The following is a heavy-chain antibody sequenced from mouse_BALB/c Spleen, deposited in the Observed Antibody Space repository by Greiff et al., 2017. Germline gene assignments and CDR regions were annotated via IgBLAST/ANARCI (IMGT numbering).Heavy chain of an antibody. CDR1: GYSITSDYA. Sequence: EVKLEESGPGLVKPSQSLSLTCTVTGYSITSDYAWNWIRQFPGNKLEWMGYISYSGSTSYNPSLKSLISITRDTSKNQFFLQLNSVTTEDTATYYCARSRGIYAMDYWGQGTSVTVSS. D-gene: IGHD3-3*01. J-gene: IGHJ4*01. CDR2: ISYSGST. CDR3: ARSRGIYAMDY. V-gene: IGHV3-2*02.